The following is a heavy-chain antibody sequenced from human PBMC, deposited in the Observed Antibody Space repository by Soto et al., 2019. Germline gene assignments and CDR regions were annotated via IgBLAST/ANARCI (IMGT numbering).Heavy chain of an antibody. CDR1: GFTFSSYA. CDR2: ISSNGGST. J-gene: IGHJ4*02. D-gene: IGHD3-22*01. CDR3: VCGYDSSGYRTSLPDY. V-gene: IGHV3-64D*06. Sequence: PGGSLRLSCSASGFTFSSYAMRWVRQAPGKGLEYVSAISSNGGSTYYADSVKGRFTISRDNSKNTLYLQMSSLRAEDTAVYYYVCGYDSSGYRTSLPDYWGQGTLVTVSS.